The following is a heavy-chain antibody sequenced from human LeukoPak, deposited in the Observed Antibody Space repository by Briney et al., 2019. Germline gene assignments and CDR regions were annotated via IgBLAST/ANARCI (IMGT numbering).Heavy chain of an antibody. CDR2: IYYSGST. D-gene: IGHD5-24*01. CDR3: ARASVGGYNLYYFDY. J-gene: IGHJ4*02. CDR1: GGSISSYY. V-gene: IGHV4-59*01. Sequence: PSETLSLTCTVSGGSISSYYWSWIRQPPGKGLEWIGSIYYSGSTNYNPSLKSRVTVSIQTSKNQFSLQLSSVTAADTAIYFCARASVGGYNLYYFDYWGQGTLVTVSS.